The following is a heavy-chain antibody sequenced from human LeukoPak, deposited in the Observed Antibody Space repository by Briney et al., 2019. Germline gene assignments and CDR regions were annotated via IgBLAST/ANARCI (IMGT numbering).Heavy chain of an antibody. Sequence: PGGSLRLSCAASGFAFSSFGIHWVRQTPGKGLEWVAVISNDGSNTYYADSVKGRFTISRDNSKSTLYLQMNSLRAEDTAVYYCAKGGLYDSSGYYLDFDYWGQGTLVTVSS. CDR2: ISNDGSNT. CDR3: AKGGLYDSSGYYLDFDY. D-gene: IGHD3-22*01. J-gene: IGHJ4*02. V-gene: IGHV3-30*18. CDR1: GFAFSSFG.